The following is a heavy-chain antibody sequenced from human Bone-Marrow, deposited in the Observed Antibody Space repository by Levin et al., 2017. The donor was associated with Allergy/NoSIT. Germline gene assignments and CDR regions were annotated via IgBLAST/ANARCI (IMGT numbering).Heavy chain of an antibody. CDR1: GFKFGAYW. D-gene: IGHD4-11*01. CDR2: IHPENYDI. CDR3: ARRDYTSPRLDS. Sequence: GESLKISCKAPGFKFGAYWIGWVRQMPGQGPEWMAIIHPENYDIRYNPSFEGRVTISADTSISTVYLQWRSLRPSDTAIYYCARRDYTSPRLDSWGQGTRVTVSS. V-gene: IGHV5-51*01. J-gene: IGHJ5*01.